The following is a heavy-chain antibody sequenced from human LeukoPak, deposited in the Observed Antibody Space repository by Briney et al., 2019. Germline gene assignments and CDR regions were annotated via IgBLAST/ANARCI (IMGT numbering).Heavy chain of an antibody. CDR1: GFTFSSYG. CDR2: ISYDGSNK. CDR3: ASTPPD. V-gene: IGHV3-30*03. J-gene: IGHJ4*02. Sequence: GGSLRLSCAASGFTFSSYGMHWVRQAPGKGLEWVAVISYDGSNKYYADSVKGRFTISRDNSKNTLYLQMNSLRAEDTAVYYCASTPPDWGQGTLVTVSS.